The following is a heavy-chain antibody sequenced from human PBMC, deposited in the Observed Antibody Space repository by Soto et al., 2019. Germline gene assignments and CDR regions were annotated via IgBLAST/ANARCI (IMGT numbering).Heavy chain of an antibody. J-gene: IGHJ6*02. CDR3: ARESDFLASGMDY. V-gene: IGHV3-74*01. Sequence: GGSLRLSCAASGFTFSSYWMHWVRQAPGKGLVWVSRINSDGSSTSYADSVKGRFTISRDNAKKTLYLQMNRRRAEDSAEYYSARESDFLASGMDYWGQGTTVTVSS. CDR1: GFTFSSYW. CDR2: INSDGSST.